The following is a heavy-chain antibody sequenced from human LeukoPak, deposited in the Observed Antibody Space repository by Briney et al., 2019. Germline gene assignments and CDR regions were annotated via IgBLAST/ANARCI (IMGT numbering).Heavy chain of an antibody. CDR3: ARESDSSGYPDY. CDR2: INPNSGGT. J-gene: IGHJ4*02. D-gene: IGHD3-22*01. Sequence: ASVKVSCKASGYTFTGYYVHWVRQAPGQGLEWMGWINPNSGGTNYAQKFQGRVTITRDTSISTAYMELSRLRSDDTAVYYCARESDSSGYPDYWGQGTLVTVSS. CDR1: GYTFTGYY. V-gene: IGHV1-2*02.